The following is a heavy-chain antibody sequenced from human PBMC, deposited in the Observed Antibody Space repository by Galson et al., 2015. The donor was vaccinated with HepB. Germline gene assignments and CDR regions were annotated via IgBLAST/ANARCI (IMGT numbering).Heavy chain of an antibody. J-gene: IGHJ2*01. CDR1: GFTFSDYY. CDR2: ISSSGSTI. D-gene: IGHD2-2*01. V-gene: IGHV3-11*01. CDR3: ARESQIVVVPAPHFDL. Sequence: SLRLSCAASGFTFSDYYMSWIRQAPGKGLEWVSYISSSGSTIYYADSVKGRFTISRDNAKNSLYLQMNSLRAEDTAVYYCARESQIVVVPAPHFDLWGRGTLVTVSS.